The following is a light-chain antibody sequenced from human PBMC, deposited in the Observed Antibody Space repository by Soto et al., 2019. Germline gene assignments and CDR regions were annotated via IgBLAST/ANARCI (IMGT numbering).Light chain of an antibody. CDR1: SSDVGGYNY. V-gene: IGLV2-8*01. Sequence: QYALTQPPSASGSPGQSVTISCNGTSSDVGGYNYVSWYQQHPGKAPKLMIYEVSKRPSGVPDRFSGSKSGNTASRTVSGLQAEDEADYYCSSYAGSNNVVFGGGTNLTVL. CDR3: SSYAGSNNVV. J-gene: IGLJ2*01. CDR2: EVS.